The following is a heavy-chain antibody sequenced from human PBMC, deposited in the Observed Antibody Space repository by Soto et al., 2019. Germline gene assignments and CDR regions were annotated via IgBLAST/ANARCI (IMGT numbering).Heavy chain of an antibody. D-gene: IGHD3-3*01. CDR3: AKELAYGDFWRGLEY. CDR2: ISHDGNIK. CDR1: GFSFSSYA. V-gene: IGHV3-30*18. J-gene: IGHJ4*02. Sequence: QVQLVESGGGVVQPGRSLRLSCAASGFSFSSYAMHWVRQAPGKGLEWVAIISHDGNIKRYADFVEGRFIVFRDNSNNNLLLQMESLKTDDTAVYYGAKELAYGDFWRGLEYWGQGTLVTVAS.